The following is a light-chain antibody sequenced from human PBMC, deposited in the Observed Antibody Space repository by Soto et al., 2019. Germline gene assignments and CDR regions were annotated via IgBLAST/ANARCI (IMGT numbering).Light chain of an antibody. CDR3: QTWGTGIVV. V-gene: IGLV4-69*01. CDR2: LNSDGTY. J-gene: IGLJ2*01. CDR1: SGHSSNN. Sequence: QTVVTQSPSASASLGASVKLTCSLSSGHSSNNIAWHQQQPEKGPRYLMNLNSDGTYSKGDGIPDRFSASSSGAERYRTISSLQSEDEADYYCQTWGTGIVVFGGGTKLTVL.